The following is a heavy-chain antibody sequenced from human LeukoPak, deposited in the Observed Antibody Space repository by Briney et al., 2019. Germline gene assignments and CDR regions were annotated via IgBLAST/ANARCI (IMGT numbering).Heavy chain of an antibody. D-gene: IGHD3-22*01. CDR3: ANSDEYYDSSGYLFDY. CDR2: IWHDGSPK. V-gene: IGHV3-33*06. CDR1: GIPFSKYG. J-gene: IGHJ4*02. Sequence: PGRSLRLSCAVSGIPFSKYGMHWVRQAPGKGLEWVATIWHDGSPKMYADSAKGRFTISRDDSKNTLYLQMNSLRAEDTAVYYCANSDEYYDSSGYLFDYWGQGTLVTVSS.